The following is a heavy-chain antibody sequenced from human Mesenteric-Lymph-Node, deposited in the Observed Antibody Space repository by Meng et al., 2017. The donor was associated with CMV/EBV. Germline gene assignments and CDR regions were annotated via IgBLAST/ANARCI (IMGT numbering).Heavy chain of an antibody. CDR3: ARNPYHYDPTGLSPIDS. CDR1: GFTFSGSYW. CDR2: IKQDGSEK. Sequence: GGSLRLSCAASGFTFSGSYWMTWVRQAPGKGLEWVANIKQDGSEKNYVDSVKGRFTISRDNAKNSLYLEMNSLRVEDTALYYCARNPYHYDPTGLSPIDSWGQGTLVTVSS. J-gene: IGHJ4*02. V-gene: IGHV3-7*01. D-gene: IGHD3-16*01.